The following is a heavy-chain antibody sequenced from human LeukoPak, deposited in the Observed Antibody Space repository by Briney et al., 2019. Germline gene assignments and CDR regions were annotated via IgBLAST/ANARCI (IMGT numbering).Heavy chain of an antibody. D-gene: IGHD6-19*01. CDR1: GFTFSSYG. Sequence: GRSLRLSCAASGFTFSSYGMHWVRQAPGKGLEWVAVIGYDGSNKYYADSVKGRFTISRDNSKNTLYLQMNSLRAEDTAVYYCARDGSSGWYWVDYWGQGTLVTVSS. CDR2: IGYDGSNK. J-gene: IGHJ4*02. CDR3: ARDGSSGWYWVDY. V-gene: IGHV3-33*01.